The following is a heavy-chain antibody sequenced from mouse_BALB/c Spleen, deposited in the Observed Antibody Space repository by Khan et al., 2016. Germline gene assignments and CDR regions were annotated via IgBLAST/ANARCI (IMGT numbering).Heavy chain of an antibody. CDR2: IFPGSGST. Sequence: VQLQESGSELMKPGASVKISCKATGYTFSNYWIEWIIQRPGHGLEWIGEIFPGSGSTNYYEKFKGKTTFTADTSSNTAYMHLSSLTSADSAVYYCARTYRYDNNYYFDYWGQGTTLTVSS. V-gene: IGHV1-9*01. J-gene: IGHJ2*01. D-gene: IGHD2-14*01. CDR1: GYTFSNYW. CDR3: ARTYRYDNNYYFDY.